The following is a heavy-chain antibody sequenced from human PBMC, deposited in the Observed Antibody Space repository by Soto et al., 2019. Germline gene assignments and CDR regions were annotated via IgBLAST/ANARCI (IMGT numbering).Heavy chain of an antibody. CDR3: ARGLGTAAADY. CDR1: ADSISRTTYY. V-gene: IGHV4-39*01. CDR2: IYFGGST. Sequence: SETLSLTCSVSADSISRTTYYWGWIRQPPGKGLEWIGSIYFGGSTYYNPSLRSRVTIFAGPSRNQFSLKLSSVTATDTAVYYCARGLGTAAADYWGQGTLVTVSS. J-gene: IGHJ4*02. D-gene: IGHD6-13*01.